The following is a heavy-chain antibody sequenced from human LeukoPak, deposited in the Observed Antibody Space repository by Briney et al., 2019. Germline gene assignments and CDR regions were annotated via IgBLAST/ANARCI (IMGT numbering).Heavy chain of an antibody. CDR1: GGSFSGYY. V-gene: IGHV4-34*01. J-gene: IGHJ5*02. D-gene: IGHD6-13*01. Sequence: SETLSLTCAVYGGSFSGYYWSWIRQPPGKGLEWIGEINHSGSTNYNPSLKSRVTISVDTSKNQFSLKLSSVTAADTAVYYCARGQYSSSWYWFDPRGQGTLVTVSS. CDR2: INHSGST. CDR3: ARGQYSSSWYWFDP.